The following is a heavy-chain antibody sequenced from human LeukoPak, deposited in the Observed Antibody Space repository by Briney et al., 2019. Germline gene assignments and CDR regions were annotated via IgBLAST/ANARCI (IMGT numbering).Heavy chain of an antibody. CDR2: IYYSGST. Sequence: PSETLSLTCTVSGGSISSSSYYWGWIRQPPGKGLEWIGSIYYSGSTYYSPSLKSRVTISVDTSKNQFSLKLSSVTAADTAVYYCARHHYDFWSGYYTGGGYFDYWGQGTLVTVSS. D-gene: IGHD3-3*01. CDR3: ARHHYDFWSGYYTGGGYFDY. J-gene: IGHJ4*02. V-gene: IGHV4-39*01. CDR1: GGSISSSSYY.